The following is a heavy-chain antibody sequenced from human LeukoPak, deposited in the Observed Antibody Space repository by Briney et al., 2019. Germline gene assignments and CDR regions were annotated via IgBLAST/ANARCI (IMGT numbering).Heavy chain of an antibody. CDR1: GFTFSSYA. CDR2: ISSNGGST. D-gene: IGHD2-2*01. V-gene: IGHV3-64*04. CDR3: AKIFSTHFDY. J-gene: IGHJ4*02. Sequence: PGGSLRLSCAASGFTFSSYAMHWVRQAPGKGLEYVSAISSNGGSTYYANSVKGRFTISRDNSKNTVYLQMNSLRAEDTAAYYCAKIFSTHFDYWGQGTLVTVSS.